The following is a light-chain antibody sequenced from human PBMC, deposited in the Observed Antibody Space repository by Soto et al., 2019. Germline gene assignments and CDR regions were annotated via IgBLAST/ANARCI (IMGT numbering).Light chain of an antibody. CDR2: DNN. V-gene: IGLV1-51*01. CDR3: GTWDSSLSAL. Sequence: QSVLTQPPSVSAAPGQKVTMSCSGSSSNIGINYVSWYQQLPGTAPKLLIYDNNKRPSGIPDRFSGSKSGTSATLGITGLQTGDEADYYCGTWDSSLSALFGGGTKLTVL. CDR1: SSNIGINY. J-gene: IGLJ2*01.